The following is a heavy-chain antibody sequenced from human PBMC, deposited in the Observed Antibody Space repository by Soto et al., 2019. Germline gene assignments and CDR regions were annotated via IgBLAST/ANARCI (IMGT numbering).Heavy chain of an antibody. V-gene: IGHV4-31*03. CDR1: GGSISSSSYY. D-gene: IGHD3-16*01. Sequence: SETLSLTCTVSGGSISSSSYYWSWIRQHPGKGLEWIGYIYYSGSTYYNPSLKSRVTISVDTSKNQFSLKLSSVTAADTAVYYCARLERWGSYYYYMDVWGKGTTVTVSS. J-gene: IGHJ6*03. CDR3: ARLERWGSYYYYMDV. CDR2: IYYSGST.